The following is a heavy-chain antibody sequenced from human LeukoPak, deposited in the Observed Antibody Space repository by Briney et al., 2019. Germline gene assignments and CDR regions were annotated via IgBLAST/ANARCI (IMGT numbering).Heavy chain of an antibody. CDR2: FDPEDGET. CDR1: GYTLTELS. D-gene: IGHD3-3*01. Sequence: ASVKVSCKVSGYTLTELSMHWVRQAPGKGLEWMGGFDPEDGETIYAQKFQGRVTMPEDTSTDTAYMELSSLRSEDTAVYYCATPRNTYDFWSGYTYWGQGTLVTVSS. CDR3: ATPRNTYDFWSGYTY. J-gene: IGHJ4*02. V-gene: IGHV1-24*01.